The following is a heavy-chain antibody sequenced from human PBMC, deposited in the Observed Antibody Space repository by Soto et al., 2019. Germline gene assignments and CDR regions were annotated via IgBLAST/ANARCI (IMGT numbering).Heavy chain of an antibody. CDR2: IYYSGST. D-gene: IGHD2-2*02. Sequence: QVQLQESGPGLVKPSQTLSLTCTVSGGSISRGDYYWSWIRQPPGKGLEWIGYIYYSGSTYYNPSLKSRGTIPVDTSKNQCSLKLCSVTAADTAVYYCARGNTPVDYWGQGTLVTVSS. CDR3: ARGNTPVDY. CDR1: GGSISRGDYY. J-gene: IGHJ4*02. V-gene: IGHV4-30-4*01.